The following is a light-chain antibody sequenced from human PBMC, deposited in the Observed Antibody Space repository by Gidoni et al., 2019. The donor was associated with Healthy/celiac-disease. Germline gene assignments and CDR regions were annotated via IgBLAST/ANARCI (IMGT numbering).Light chain of an antibody. V-gene: IGLV3-21*04. CDR2: YDR. CDR1: TIGSKS. J-gene: IGLJ2*01. Sequence: SYVLTKPPSVSGAPGTTARITCGGNTIGSKSVHWYQQKPGQAPVLVIYYDRDRPSGIHERFSGSNSGNTATLTISRVEAGDEADYYCQVWDSISDLVVFGGGTKLTVL. CDR3: QVWDSISDLVV.